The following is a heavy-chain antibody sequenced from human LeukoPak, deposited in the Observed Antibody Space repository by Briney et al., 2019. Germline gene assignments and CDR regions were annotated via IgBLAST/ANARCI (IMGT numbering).Heavy chain of an antibody. CDR1: GFTFSSYA. Sequence: GVLRLSCAASGFTFSSYAMSWVRQAPGKGLEWVSAISGSGGSTYYADSVKGRFTISRDNSKNTLYLQMNSLRAEDTAVYYCASAVAGTSFDYWGQGTLVTVSS. CDR2: ISGSGGST. V-gene: IGHV3-23*01. CDR3: ASAVAGTSFDY. J-gene: IGHJ4*02. D-gene: IGHD6-19*01.